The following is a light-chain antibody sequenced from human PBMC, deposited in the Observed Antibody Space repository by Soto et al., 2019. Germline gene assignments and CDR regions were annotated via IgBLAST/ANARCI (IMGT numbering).Light chain of an antibody. CDR1: QNISVW. V-gene: IGKV1-5*01. J-gene: IGKJ2*01. Sequence: DIPMTQSPSTLSASVGDGVTITCRASQNISVWLAWYQQRPGKAPKFLIYDASNLETGVSSRFSGSGSGTEFTLTIRSLQPDDFATYYCQQYDSSSPTFGQGNTLQIK. CDR3: QQYDSSSPT. CDR2: DAS.